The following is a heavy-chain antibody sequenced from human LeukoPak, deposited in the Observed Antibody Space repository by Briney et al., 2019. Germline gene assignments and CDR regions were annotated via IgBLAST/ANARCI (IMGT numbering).Heavy chain of an antibody. D-gene: IGHD4-23*01. Sequence: SETLSLTCTVSGGSISSNNYYWAWIRQPPGKGLEWIANIYYTGSTYYNPSLKNRVTISVDTSKNQFSLKVMSLTAADTAVYYCARLHYGGNYGYYYYYMDVWGKGTTVTISS. CDR1: GGSISSNNYY. V-gene: IGHV4-39*01. CDR2: IYYTGST. CDR3: ARLHYGGNYGYYYYYMDV. J-gene: IGHJ6*03.